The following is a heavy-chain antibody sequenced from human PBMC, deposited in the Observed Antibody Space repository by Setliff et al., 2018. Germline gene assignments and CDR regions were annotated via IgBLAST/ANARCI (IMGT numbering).Heavy chain of an antibody. CDR3: ARGSYYDSSGYSPDFFDY. CDR1: DVSISSSSFY. Sequence: SETLSLTCTVSDVSISSSSFYWAWIRQPPGKGLEWIGSIYYSGSTYYNPSLKSRVTISLDTSKNQFSLKLSSVTAADTAVYYCARGSYYDSSGYSPDFFDYWGQGTLVTVSS. D-gene: IGHD3-22*01. V-gene: IGHV4-39*07. J-gene: IGHJ4*02. CDR2: IYYSGST.